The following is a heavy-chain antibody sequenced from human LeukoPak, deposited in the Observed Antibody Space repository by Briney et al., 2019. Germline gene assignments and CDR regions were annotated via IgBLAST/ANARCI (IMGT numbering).Heavy chain of an antibody. Sequence: PSETLSLTCSVSGVSFNTYYWSWIRQPPGRGLEWIGYIYFSVDTNYNYNPSLKSRVTISVDTSKNQFSLTLSSVTAADTAIYYCATASGYTTGWPPVESYYFGFWGQGTLVAVSS. CDR1: GVSFNTYY. CDR3: ATASGYTTGWPPVESYYFGF. J-gene: IGHJ4*02. D-gene: IGHD2-2*02. CDR2: IYFSVDTNY. V-gene: IGHV4-59*08.